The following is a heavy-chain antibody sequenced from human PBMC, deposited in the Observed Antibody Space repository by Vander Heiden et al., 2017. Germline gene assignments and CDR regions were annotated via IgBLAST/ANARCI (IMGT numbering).Heavy chain of an antibody. D-gene: IGHD4-17*01. CDR3: ARGLETVSQSSPV. V-gene: IGHV4-34*01. J-gene: IGHJ6*02. CDR2: INRGGSP. Sequence: QVHLQQWGAGLLQPSETLSLTCAVYGGSLSGFYWSWIRQPPGKGLEWIGEINRGGSPNYNPSLKSRVTISVDTSNNQFSLRLSSVTAADTAVYDGARGLETVSQSSPVWGQGTTGTVSS. CDR1: GGSLSGFY.